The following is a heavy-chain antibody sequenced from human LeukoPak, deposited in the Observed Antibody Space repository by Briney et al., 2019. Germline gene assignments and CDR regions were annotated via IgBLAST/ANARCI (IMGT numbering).Heavy chain of an antibody. CDR3: ARSVLFMVRGVRYYYYYMDV. J-gene: IGHJ6*03. CDR1: GGTFSSYA. CDR2: IIPIFGTA. D-gene: IGHD3-10*01. V-gene: IGHV1-69*01. Sequence: ASVKVSCKASGGTFSSYAISWVRQAPGQGLEWMGGIIPIFGTANYAQKFQGRVTITADESTSTAYMELSSLRSEDTAVYYCARSVLFMVRGVRYYYYYMDVWGKGTTVTVSS.